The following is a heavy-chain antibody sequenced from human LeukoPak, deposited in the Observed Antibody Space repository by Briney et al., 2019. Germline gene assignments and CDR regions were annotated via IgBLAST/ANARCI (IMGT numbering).Heavy chain of an antibody. J-gene: IGHJ4*02. V-gene: IGHV3-21*01. Sequence: GGSLGLSCAASGFTFSSYSMNWVRQAPGKGLEWVSSISSSSSYIYYADSVKGRFTISRDNAKNSLYLQMNSLRAEDTAVYYCARGRITIFGVPSQAFDYWGQGTLVTVSS. CDR3: ARGRITIFGVPSQAFDY. CDR2: ISSSSSYI. D-gene: IGHD3-3*01. CDR1: GFTFSSYS.